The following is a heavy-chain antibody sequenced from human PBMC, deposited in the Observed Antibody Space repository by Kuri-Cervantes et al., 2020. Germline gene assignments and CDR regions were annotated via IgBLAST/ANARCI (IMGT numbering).Heavy chain of an antibody. CDR2: ISYDGSNK. V-gene: IGHV3-30-3*01. J-gene: IGHJ4*02. D-gene: IGHD3-10*01. CDR3: ARIGYYGSGSLDY. Sequence: GESLKISCAASGFTFSDYYMSWIRQAPGKGLEWVAVISYDGSNKYYADSVKGRFTISRDNSKNTLYLQMNSLRAEDTAVYYCARIGYYGSGSLDYWGQGTLVTVSS. CDR1: GFTFSDYY.